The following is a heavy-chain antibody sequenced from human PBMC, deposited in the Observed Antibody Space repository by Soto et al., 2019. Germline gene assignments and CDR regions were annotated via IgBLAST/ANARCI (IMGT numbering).Heavy chain of an antibody. CDR3: ARRRGGYSACEY. D-gene: IGHD5-12*01. J-gene: IGHJ4*02. CDR1: GFSLRTSGMS. V-gene: IGHV2-5*02. CDR2: IYWDDDK. Sequence: QITLKESGPTLVKPTQTLTLTCTFSGFSLRTSGMSVGWIRQPPGEALEWLALIYWDDDKRYSPSLKSRLTITKDTSRNQVVLTMTNMDPVDTATYYCARRRGGYSACEYWGQGTLVTVSS.